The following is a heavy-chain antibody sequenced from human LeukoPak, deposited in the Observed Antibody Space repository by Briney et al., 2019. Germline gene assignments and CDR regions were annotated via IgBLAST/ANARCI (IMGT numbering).Heavy chain of an antibody. CDR2: INPRGST. J-gene: IGHJ6*04. CDR3: ARGLRQGSAWSWVPKEKSYQYMDV. CDR1: GGSFSRHY. V-gene: IGHV4-34*01. Sequence: SETLSLTCGVSGGSFSRHYWTWIRQPPGEGLEWLGEINPRGSTNYNPSLESRVTVSADTSRNHLSLSLTSVTAADSAVYFCARGLRQGSAWSWVPKEKSYQYMDVWGTGTTVIVSS. D-gene: IGHD6-19*01.